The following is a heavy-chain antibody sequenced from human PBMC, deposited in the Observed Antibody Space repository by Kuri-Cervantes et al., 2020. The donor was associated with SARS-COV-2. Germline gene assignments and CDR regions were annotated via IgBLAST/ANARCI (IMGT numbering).Heavy chain of an antibody. D-gene: IGHD3-22*01. V-gene: IGHV1-2*04. CDR2: INPNSGGT. CDR1: GYXXXGYX. J-gene: IGHJ3*02. Sequence: ASVKVSXKASGYXXXGYXMXWVRQAPGQGLEWMGWINPNSGGTNYAQKFQGWVXMTRDTSISTVYMELSRLRSDDTAVYXYARXXPFRRLVVXXQGGAFDIWGQGTMVTVSS. CDR3: ARXXPFRRLVVXXQGGAFDI.